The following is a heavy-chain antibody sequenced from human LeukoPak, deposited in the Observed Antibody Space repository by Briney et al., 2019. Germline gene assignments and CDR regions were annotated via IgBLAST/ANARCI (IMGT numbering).Heavy chain of an antibody. Sequence: PGGSLRLSCAASGFTFSSYAMSWVRHAPGKGREWVSAISGRGGSTYYADSVEGRFTISRDNSKNTLYLQMNSLSAEDTGVYYCAKEGQQWPRPPTDYWGQGSLVTVSS. J-gene: IGHJ4*02. CDR3: AKEGQQWPRPPTDY. CDR1: GFTFSSYA. V-gene: IGHV3-23*01. CDR2: ISGRGGST. D-gene: IGHD6-19*01.